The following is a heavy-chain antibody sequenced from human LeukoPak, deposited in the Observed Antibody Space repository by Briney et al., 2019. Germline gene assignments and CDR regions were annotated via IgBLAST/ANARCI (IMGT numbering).Heavy chain of an antibody. CDR1: GFTFSSYW. CDR3: AKAYYDPSGYSYYFDY. Sequence: PGGSLRLSCAASGFTFSSYWMSWVRQAPGKGLEWVSSISGSSNYVYYADSVKGRFTISRDNAKNSVYLHMNSLRAEDTAVYYCAKAYYDPSGYSYYFDYWGQGTLVTVSS. J-gene: IGHJ4*02. V-gene: IGHV3-21*01. D-gene: IGHD3-22*01. CDR2: ISGSSNYV.